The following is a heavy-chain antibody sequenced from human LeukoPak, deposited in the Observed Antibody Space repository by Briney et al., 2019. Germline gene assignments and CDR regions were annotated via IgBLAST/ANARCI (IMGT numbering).Heavy chain of an antibody. CDR3: ARDEDYYGSGSYTAPDAFDI. Sequence: PGGSLRLSCAASEFTFSSYSMNWVRQAPGKGLEWVSYISSSSSTIYYADSVKGRFTISRDNAKNSLYPQMNSLRAEDTAVYYCARDEDYYGSGSYTAPDAFDIWGQGTMVTVSS. D-gene: IGHD3-10*01. CDR2: ISSSSSTI. V-gene: IGHV3-48*01. J-gene: IGHJ3*02. CDR1: EFTFSSYS.